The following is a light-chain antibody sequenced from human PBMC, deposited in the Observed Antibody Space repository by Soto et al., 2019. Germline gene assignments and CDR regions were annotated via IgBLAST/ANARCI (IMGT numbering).Light chain of an antibody. Sequence: QSALTQPRSVSGSPGQSVTVSCTGTSSDVGGYNYVSWYQHHPGKAPKPIVYDVTQRPSGIPDRVSGSKSGNTASLTIACLQPDDEADYHCCSYADNYFYVFGSGTKLTVL. CDR3: CSYADNYFYV. V-gene: IGLV2-11*01. CDR1: SSDVGGYNY. J-gene: IGLJ1*01. CDR2: DVT.